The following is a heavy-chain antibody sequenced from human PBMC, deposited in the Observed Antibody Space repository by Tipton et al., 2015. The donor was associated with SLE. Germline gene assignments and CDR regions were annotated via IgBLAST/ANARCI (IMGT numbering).Heavy chain of an antibody. Sequence: TLSLTCTVSGGSVSSGSYYWSWIRQPPGKGLEWIGYIYYSGSTNYNPSLKSRVTISVDTSKNQFSLKLSSVTAADTAVYYCAKGQWLVLWGQGTLVTVSS. CDR3: AKGQWLVL. CDR2: IYYSGST. CDR1: GGSVSSGSYY. V-gene: IGHV4-61*01. D-gene: IGHD6-19*01. J-gene: IGHJ4*02.